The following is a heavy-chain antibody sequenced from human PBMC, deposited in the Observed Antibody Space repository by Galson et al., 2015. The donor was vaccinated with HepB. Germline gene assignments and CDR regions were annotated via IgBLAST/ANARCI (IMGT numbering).Heavy chain of an antibody. J-gene: IGHJ4*02. CDR2: ISYDGTSK. V-gene: IGHV3-30*18. CDR1: GFTFNNYG. CDR3: AKGGYYDFWSAYDS. Sequence: SLRLSCAASGFTFNNYGIHWVRQAPGKGLEWVAVISYDGTSKSYADSVEGRFTISRDNSKNTLYLQMNSLRPEDTAIYYCAKGGYYDFWSAYDSWGQGALVTVSS. D-gene: IGHD3-3*01.